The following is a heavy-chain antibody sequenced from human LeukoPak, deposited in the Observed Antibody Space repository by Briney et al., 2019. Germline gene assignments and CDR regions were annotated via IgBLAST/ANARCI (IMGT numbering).Heavy chain of an antibody. V-gene: IGHV3-7*01. CDR2: IKQDGSEK. CDR3: ARGGIPPSY. Sequence: GGSLRLSCATSGFTFSSFWMTWVRQAPGEGLEWVANIKQDGSEKYYEDSVKGRFTISRDNAKNSLYLQMNSLRAEDTALYYCARGGIPPSYWGQGTLVTVSS. D-gene: IGHD1-1*01. J-gene: IGHJ4*02. CDR1: GFTFSSFW.